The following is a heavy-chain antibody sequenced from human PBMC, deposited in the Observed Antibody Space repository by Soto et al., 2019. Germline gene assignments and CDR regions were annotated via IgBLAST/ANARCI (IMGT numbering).Heavy chain of an antibody. V-gene: IGHV3-23*01. Sequence: EVQLWESGGGLVQPGGSLRLSCAVSGYTFSSFDMSWVRQAPGKGLEWVSTISGSGGGTNYADSVKGRFTISRDISTYTVYLKMNSLRAADTAVYYCAHRTGFDYWGQGALVTVSS. CDR1: GYTFSSFD. CDR2: ISGSGGGT. CDR3: AHRTGFDY. J-gene: IGHJ4*02.